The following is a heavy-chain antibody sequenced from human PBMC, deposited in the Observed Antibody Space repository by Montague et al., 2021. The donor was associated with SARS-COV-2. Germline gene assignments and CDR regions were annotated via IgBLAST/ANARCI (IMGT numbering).Heavy chain of an antibody. V-gene: IGHV6-1*01. D-gene: IGHD6-13*01. Sequence: CAISGDSVSTHSTTWNWVRQSPSGDLEWLGRTYFRSKWYNDYAVSVKGRITINPDTSKNQFSLQLKSVTPKDTAIYFCGRVFAPAGTFDFWGQGTLVTVSS. CDR2: TYFRSKWYN. J-gene: IGHJ4*02. CDR1: GDSVSTHSTT. CDR3: GRVFAPAGTFDF.